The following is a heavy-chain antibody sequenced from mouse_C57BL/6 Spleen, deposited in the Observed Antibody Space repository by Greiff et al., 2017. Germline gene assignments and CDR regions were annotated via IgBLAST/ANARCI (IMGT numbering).Heavy chain of an antibody. CDR3: TRGATMITTDGFAY. V-gene: IGHV5S21*01. CDR1: GFTFSSYA. CDR2: ISSGGDYI. Sequence: EVMLVESGAGLVKPGGSLKLSCAASGFTFSSYAMSWVRQTPEKRLEWVAYISSGGDYIYYADTVKGRFTISRDNARNTLYLQMSSLKSEDTAMYYCTRGATMITTDGFAYWGQGTLVTVSA. D-gene: IGHD2-4*01. J-gene: IGHJ3*01.